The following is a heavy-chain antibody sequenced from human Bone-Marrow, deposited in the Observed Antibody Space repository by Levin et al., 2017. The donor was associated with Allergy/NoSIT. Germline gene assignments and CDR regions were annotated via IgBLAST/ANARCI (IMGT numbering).Heavy chain of an antibody. Sequence: GESLKISCAASGFTFSSYGMHWVRQAPGKGLEWVAVIWYDGSNKYYADSVKGRFTISRDNSKNTLYLQMNSLRAEDTAVYYCARGGGNSSSEYWGQGTLVTVSS. CDR1: GFTFSSYG. V-gene: IGHV3-33*01. CDR3: ARGGGNSSSEY. D-gene: IGHD6-6*01. CDR2: IWYDGSNK. J-gene: IGHJ4*02.